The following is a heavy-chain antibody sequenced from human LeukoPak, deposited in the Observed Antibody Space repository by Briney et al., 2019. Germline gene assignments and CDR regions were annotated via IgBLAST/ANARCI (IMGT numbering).Heavy chain of an antibody. CDR3: ARTWVSCWVPELDY. CDR1: GFTFSSYA. CDR2: ISGSGDST. Sequence: GGSLRLSCEASGFTFSSYAMTWVRKAPGKGLEWVSGISGSGDSTYYADSVKGRFTISRDNSKNTLYLQMNSLRAEDTAVYYCARTWVSCWVPELDYWGQGTLVTVSS. D-gene: IGHD2-15*01. V-gene: IGHV3-23*01. J-gene: IGHJ4*02.